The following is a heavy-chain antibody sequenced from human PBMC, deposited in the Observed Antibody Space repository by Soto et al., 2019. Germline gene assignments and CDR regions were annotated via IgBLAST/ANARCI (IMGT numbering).Heavy chain of an antibody. V-gene: IGHV4-31*03. CDR1: GGSISSGGYY. D-gene: IGHD4-4*01. CDR2: IYYSGST. J-gene: IGHJ4*02. Sequence: QVQPQESGPGLVKPSQTLSLTCTVSGGSISSGGYYWSWIRQHPGKGLEWIGYIYYSGSTYYNPSLKSRVTIAVDTSKNQFSLKLSSVTAADTAVYYCARVQTTVTTPPGGDYWGQGTLVTVSS. CDR3: ARVQTTVTTPPGGDY.